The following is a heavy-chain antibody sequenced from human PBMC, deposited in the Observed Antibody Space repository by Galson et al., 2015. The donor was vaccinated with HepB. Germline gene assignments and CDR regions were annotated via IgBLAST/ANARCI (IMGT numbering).Heavy chain of an antibody. V-gene: IGHV3-20*04. CDR1: GFIFNDYG. J-gene: IGHJ3*02. CDR2: IFYNGGGT. D-gene: IGHD3-16*01. Sequence: SLRLSCAASGFIFNDYGMTWVRQAPGKGLQWVSGIFYNGGGTHYVDSVKGRFTISRDNAKKSLYLQMNNLRVDDTALYFCARNNYGDSYDMWGQGTMVTVS. CDR3: ARNNYGDSYDM.